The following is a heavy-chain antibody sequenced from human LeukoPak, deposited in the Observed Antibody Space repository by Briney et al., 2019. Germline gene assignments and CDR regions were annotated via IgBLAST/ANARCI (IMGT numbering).Heavy chain of an antibody. D-gene: IGHD6-13*01. J-gene: IGHJ4*02. V-gene: IGHV3-21*01. CDR2: ISSSRSYI. CDR1: GFTFSSYE. Sequence: GESLKISCAASGFTFSSYEMNWVRQAPGKGLEWVSFISSSRSYIYYADSVKGRFTISRDNAKNSLYLQMNSLRAEDTAVYYCARFIAAPYYFDYWGRGTLVTVSS. CDR3: ARFIAAPYYFDY.